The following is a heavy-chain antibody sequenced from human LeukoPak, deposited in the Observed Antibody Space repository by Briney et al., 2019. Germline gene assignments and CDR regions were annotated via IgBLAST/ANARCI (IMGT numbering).Heavy chain of an antibody. CDR3: ARTPGGYGDHLVFGN. CDR1: GFTFSSYA. D-gene: IGHD4/OR15-4a*01. V-gene: IGHV3-23*01. Sequence: PGGSLRLSCTASGFTFSSYAMNWDRQAPGKGLEWVSGIGAGGTFTYYADSVKGRFTIFRDNSRNTLYLQVNSLRAEDSAVYYCARTPGGYGDHLVFGNWGQGTLVTVSS. CDR2: IGAGGTFT. J-gene: IGHJ4*02.